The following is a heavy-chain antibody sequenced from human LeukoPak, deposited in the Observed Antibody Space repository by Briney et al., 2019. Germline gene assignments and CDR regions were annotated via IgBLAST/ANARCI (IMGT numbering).Heavy chain of an antibody. Sequence: RASVKVSCKASGYTFTNYYMHWVRQAPGQGLEWMGIINPSGGSTSYAQKFQGRVTMTRDTSTSTVYMELSSLRSEDTAVYYCARDNPPDYYDSSGNFDYWGQGTLVTVSS. CDR2: INPSGGST. J-gene: IGHJ4*02. V-gene: IGHV1-46*01. D-gene: IGHD3-22*01. CDR1: GYTFTNYY. CDR3: ARDNPPDYYDSSGNFDY.